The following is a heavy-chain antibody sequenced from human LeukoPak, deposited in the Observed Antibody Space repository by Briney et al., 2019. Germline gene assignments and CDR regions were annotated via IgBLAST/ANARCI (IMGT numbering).Heavy chain of an antibody. V-gene: IGHV1-46*01. CDR3: ARDLLTDYYGSGNHPWLFDY. CDR2: INPSGGST. CDR1: GYTFTSYG. D-gene: IGHD3-10*01. Sequence: GASVKVSCKASGYTFTSYGISWVRQAPGQGLEWMGIINPSGGSTSYAQKFQGRVTMTRDTSTSTVYMELSSLRSEDTAVYYCARDLLTDYYGSGNHPWLFDYWGQGTLVTVSS. J-gene: IGHJ4*02.